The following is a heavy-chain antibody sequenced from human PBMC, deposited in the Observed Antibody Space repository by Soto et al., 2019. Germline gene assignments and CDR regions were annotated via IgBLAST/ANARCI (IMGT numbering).Heavy chain of an antibody. CDR1: GGSISSGGYY. CDR2: IYYGGST. V-gene: IGHV4-31*03. J-gene: IGHJ5*02. CDR3: ARGNSYGYNWFDP. D-gene: IGHD5-18*01. Sequence: SETLSLTCTVSGGSISSGGYYWSWIRQHPGKGLEWIGYIYYGGSTYYNPSLESRVTISVDTSKNQFSLKLSSVTAADTAVYYCARGNSYGYNWFDPWGQGTLVTVSS.